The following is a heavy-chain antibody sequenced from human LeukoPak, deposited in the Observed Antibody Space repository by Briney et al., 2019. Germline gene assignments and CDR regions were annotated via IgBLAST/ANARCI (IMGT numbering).Heavy chain of an antibody. CDR1: GYSISSGYY. CDR3: ARGDCSSTICYSPMDV. Sequence: SETLSLTCAVSGYSISSGYYWGWIRQPPRKGLEWIGTIYHNGNTYYNPSLKSRVTISVDTSKNQFSLKVSSVTAADTAVYYCARGDCSSTICYSPMDVWGKGTTVTISS. J-gene: IGHJ6*03. CDR2: IYHNGNT. V-gene: IGHV4-38-2*01. D-gene: IGHD2-2*01.